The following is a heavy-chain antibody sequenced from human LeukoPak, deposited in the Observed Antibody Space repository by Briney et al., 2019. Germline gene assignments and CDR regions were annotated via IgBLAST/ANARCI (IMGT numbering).Heavy chain of an antibody. CDR2: INPNSGDT. Sequence: ASVKVSCKASGYTFTVYYMHWVRQAPGQGLEWMGWINPNSGDTNDAQKFQGRVTMTRDTSMRTAYMELSRLRSDDTAIYYCARVVDCGGDCYYGTWFDPWGQGTLVTVSS. CDR1: GYTFTVYY. CDR3: ARVVDCGGDCYYGTWFDP. V-gene: IGHV1-2*02. D-gene: IGHD2-21*02. J-gene: IGHJ5*02.